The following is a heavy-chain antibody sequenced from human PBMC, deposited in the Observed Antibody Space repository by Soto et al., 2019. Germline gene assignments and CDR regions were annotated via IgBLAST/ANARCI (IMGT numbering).Heavy chain of an antibody. CDR3: ARDDPFDP. V-gene: IGHV4-59*01. J-gene: IGHJ5*02. Sequence: PSETLSLTCAVYGESLSGYRWNWIRQSPGMGLEWIGNIHSSGKSNYNPSFKSRVSMSIDPSKNRFSVRLTSVTAADTAVYYCARDDPFDPWGQGMLVTVSS. CDR2: IHSSGKS. CDR1: GESLSGYR.